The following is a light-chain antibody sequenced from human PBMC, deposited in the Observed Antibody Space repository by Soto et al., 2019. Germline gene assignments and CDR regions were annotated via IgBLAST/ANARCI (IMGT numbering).Light chain of an antibody. CDR1: QSISSF. Sequence: EIVLTQSPATLSLSPGERATLSCRASQSISSFLGWYQQKPGQAPRLLIYDASTRATGIPARFSGSGSGTDFTLTIGSLEPEDSAIYYCQQRSNWPPLTFGGGTKVEIK. V-gene: IGKV3-11*01. J-gene: IGKJ4*01. CDR2: DAS. CDR3: QQRSNWPPLT.